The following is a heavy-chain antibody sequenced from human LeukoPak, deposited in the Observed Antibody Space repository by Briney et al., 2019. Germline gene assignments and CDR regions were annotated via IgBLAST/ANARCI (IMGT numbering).Heavy chain of an antibody. V-gene: IGHV1-2*02. CDR1: GYTFTGYY. CDR2: INPNSGVT. CDR3: ARTKPGMPFDY. J-gene: IGHJ4*02. Sequence: ASVKVSCKASGYTFTGYYIHWVRQAPGQGLEWMGWINPNSGVTNSAQKFQGRVTMTRDTSISTAYMELSSLTSDDTAVYFCARTKPGMPFDYWGQGTLVTVSS. D-gene: IGHD7-27*01.